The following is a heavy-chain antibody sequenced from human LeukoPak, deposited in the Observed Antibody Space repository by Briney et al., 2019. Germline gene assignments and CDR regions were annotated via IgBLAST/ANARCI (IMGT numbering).Heavy chain of an antibody. CDR1: GFTVSDNY. CDR2: IYSGGNT. D-gene: IGHD2-2*01. V-gene: IGHV3-66*01. Sequence: GGSLRLSCAVSGFTVSDNYMSWVRQAPGKGLEWVSIIYSGGNTYYADSVKGRFTISRDISKNTFYLQMNSLRVEDTAVFYCAXXLPAASHTSFDYWGQGTLVTVSS. CDR3: AXXLPAASHTSFDY. J-gene: IGHJ4*02.